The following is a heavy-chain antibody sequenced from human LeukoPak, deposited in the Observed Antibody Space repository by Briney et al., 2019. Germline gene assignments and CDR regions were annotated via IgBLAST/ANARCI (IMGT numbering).Heavy chain of an antibody. CDR3: ARYPLYSYGNP. Sequence: SETLSLTCTVSGGSISSYYWSWIRQPPGKGLEWIGYIYYSGSTNYNPSLKSRVTISVDTSKNQFSLKLSSVTAADTAVYYCARYPLYSYGNPWGQGTLVTVSP. D-gene: IGHD5-18*01. CDR2: IYYSGST. CDR1: GGSISSYY. V-gene: IGHV4-59*08. J-gene: IGHJ5*02.